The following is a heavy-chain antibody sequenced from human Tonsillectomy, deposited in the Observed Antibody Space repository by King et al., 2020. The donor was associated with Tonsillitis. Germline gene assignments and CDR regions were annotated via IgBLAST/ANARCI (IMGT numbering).Heavy chain of an antibody. Sequence: QLVQSGAEVKKPGESVKISCKGSGYSFTTYWIGWVRQMHGKALEWMGIIYPVDSVTIYSPSFQGQVTISADKSISTAYLQWSSLKASDTAMYYCARSKGLNWFDPWGQGTLVTVSS. CDR1: GYSFTTYW. CDR2: IYPVDSVT. V-gene: IGHV5-51*03. CDR3: ARSKGLNWFDP. J-gene: IGHJ5*02.